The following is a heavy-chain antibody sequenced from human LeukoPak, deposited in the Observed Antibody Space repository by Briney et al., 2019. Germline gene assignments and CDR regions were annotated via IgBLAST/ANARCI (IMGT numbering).Heavy chain of an antibody. CDR3: AKQLGYCSDGSCYFPY. V-gene: IGHV3-23*01. CDR1: GFTFSNYA. CDR2: ISNNGGYT. J-gene: IGHJ4*02. Sequence: GGSLRLSCAASGFTFSNYAMNWVRQAPGKGLEWVSAISNNGGYTYYADSVQGRFTISRDNSKSTLCLQMNSLRAEDTAVYYCAKQLGYCSDGSCYFPYWGQGTLVTVSS. D-gene: IGHD2-15*01.